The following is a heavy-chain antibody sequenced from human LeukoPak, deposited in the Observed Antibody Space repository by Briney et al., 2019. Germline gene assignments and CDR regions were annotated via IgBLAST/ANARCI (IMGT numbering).Heavy chain of an antibody. Sequence: GGSLRLSCAASGFTFSSAWMSWVRQAPGKGLEWVANVNQDGSGKYYVDSVKGRFTISKDNAKNSLYLQMNSLRAEDTAVYYCATTRIADYYMDVWGKGTTVTISS. D-gene: IGHD6-13*01. CDR3: ATTRIADYYMDV. V-gene: IGHV3-7*01. J-gene: IGHJ6*03. CDR2: VNQDGSGK. CDR1: GFTFSSAW.